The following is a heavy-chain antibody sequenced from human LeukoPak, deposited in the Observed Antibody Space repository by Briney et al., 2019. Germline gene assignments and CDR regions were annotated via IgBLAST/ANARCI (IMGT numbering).Heavy chain of an antibody. CDR1: GYTLTGLS. V-gene: IGHV1-24*01. CDR2: FDPEDGET. Sequence: ASVKVSCKVSGYTLTGLSMHWVRQAPGKGLEWMGGFDPEDGETIYAQKFQGRVTMTEDTSTDTAYMELSSLRSEDTAVYYCATAYYGSGTFYYYYYMDVWGKGTTVTISS. CDR3: ATAYYGSGTFYYYYYMDV. J-gene: IGHJ6*03. D-gene: IGHD3-10*01.